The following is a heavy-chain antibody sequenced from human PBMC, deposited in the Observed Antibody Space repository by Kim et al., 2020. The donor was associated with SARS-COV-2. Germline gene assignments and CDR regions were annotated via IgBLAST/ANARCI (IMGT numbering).Heavy chain of an antibody. D-gene: IGHD5-18*01. V-gene: IGHV3-30*02. J-gene: IGHJ3*02. CDR3: AKSGYRYGSHALDI. Sequence: ADSVKGRFTISRDNSKNTLYLRMNSLRAEDTALYYCAKSGYRYGSHALDIWGQGTMVTVSS.